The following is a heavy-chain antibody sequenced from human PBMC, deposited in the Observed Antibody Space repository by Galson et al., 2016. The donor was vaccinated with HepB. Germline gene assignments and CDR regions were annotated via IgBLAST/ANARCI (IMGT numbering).Heavy chain of an antibody. V-gene: IGHV1-69*06. CDR1: GGTLNSYA. Sequence: SVKVSCKASGGTLNSYAMNWVRQAPGQGLEWMGGVIPVFSTSNYAQKFQRRVTITADTLTGTTYMDLSGLTSEDTAIYYCTSGRITMTPAGDFDMWGQGTMVTVSS. CDR3: TSGRITMTPAGDFDM. CDR2: VIPVFSTS. J-gene: IGHJ3*02. D-gene: IGHD3-22*01.